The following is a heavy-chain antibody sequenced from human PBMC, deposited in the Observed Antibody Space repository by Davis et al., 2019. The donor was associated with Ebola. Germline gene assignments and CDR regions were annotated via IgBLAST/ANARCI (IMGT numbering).Heavy chain of an antibody. D-gene: IGHD5-18*01. Sequence: PGGSLRLSCAASGFTFSSYSMNWVRQAPGKGLEWFSYIGSSSSTIYYADSVKGRFTISRDNAKNSLYLQMNSLRDEDTAVYYCARDDTVTTILVYYYYGMDVWGQGTTVTVSS. V-gene: IGHV3-48*02. CDR1: GFTFSSYS. CDR2: IGSSSSTI. J-gene: IGHJ6*02. CDR3: ARDDTVTTILVYYYYGMDV.